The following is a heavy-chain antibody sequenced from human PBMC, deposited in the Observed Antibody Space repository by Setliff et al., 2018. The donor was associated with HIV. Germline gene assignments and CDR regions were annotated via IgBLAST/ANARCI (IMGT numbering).Heavy chain of an antibody. D-gene: IGHD3-22*01. J-gene: IGHJ3*02. V-gene: IGHV4-59*01. CDR2: IYYSGST. Sequence: PSQTLSLTCTVSGGSISSYYRSWIRQPPGKGLEWIGYIYYSGSTNYNPSLKSRVTISVDTSKNQFSLKLSSVTAADTAVYYCARRSLEYYYDSSATGAFDIWGQGTMVTVSS. CDR1: GGSISSYY. CDR3: ARRSLEYYYDSSATGAFDI.